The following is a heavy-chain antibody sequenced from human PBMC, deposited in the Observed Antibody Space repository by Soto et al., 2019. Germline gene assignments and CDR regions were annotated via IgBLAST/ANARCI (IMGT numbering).Heavy chain of an antibody. CDR2: IYYSGST. Sequence: SETLSLTCTVSGGSISSGGYYWSWIRQHPGKGLEWIGYIYYSGSTYYNPSLKSRVTISVDTSKNQFSLKLSSVTAADTAVYYCARGNTAYLIDDYWGQGTLVTVSS. CDR1: GGSISSGGYY. D-gene: IGHD2-2*02. J-gene: IGHJ4*02. CDR3: ARGNTAYLIDDY. V-gene: IGHV4-31*03.